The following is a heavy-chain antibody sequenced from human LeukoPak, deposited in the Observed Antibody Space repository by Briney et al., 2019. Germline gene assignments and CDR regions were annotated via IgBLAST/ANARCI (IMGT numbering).Heavy chain of an antibody. CDR2: ISSSSSTI. D-gene: IGHD3-16*02. CDR3: ARAYNYDYVWGSYRDRGAFDY. Sequence: GGSLRLSCAASGFTFSSYSMNWVRQAPGKGLEWVSYISSSSSTIYYADSVKGRFTISRDNAKNSLYLQMNSLRAEDTAVYYCARAYNYDYVWGSYRDRGAFDYWGQGTLVTVSS. J-gene: IGHJ4*02. V-gene: IGHV3-48*04. CDR1: GFTFSSYS.